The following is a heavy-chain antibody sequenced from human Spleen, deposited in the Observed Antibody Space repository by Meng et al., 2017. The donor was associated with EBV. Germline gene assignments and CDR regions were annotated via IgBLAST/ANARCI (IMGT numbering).Heavy chain of an antibody. Sequence: LHLRVLAQRLLKASGPVSLTRSDTRCPTSSSCNAWGRTRQPHGKGLQGMGGIYYSGSTYNNRSIKCRATISVDASKNQFTLKLSSVTAADTAVDYGAGDPHCLDSSGCPGELGWGQGTLVTVSS. CDR1: RCPTSSSCNA. V-gene: IGHV4-39*06. CDR3: AGDPHCLDSSGCPGELG. CDR2: IYYSGST. J-gene: IGHJ4*02. D-gene: IGHD6-19*01.